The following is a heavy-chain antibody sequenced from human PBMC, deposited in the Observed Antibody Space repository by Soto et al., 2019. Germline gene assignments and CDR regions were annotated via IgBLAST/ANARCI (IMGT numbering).Heavy chain of an antibody. J-gene: IGHJ4*02. V-gene: IGHV4-59*08. CDR2: IYYSGST. CDR1: GGSISSYH. CDR3: ARHPRDIVVPDC. D-gene: IGHD2-21*01. Sequence: QVQLQESGPGLVKPSETLSLTCSVSGGSISSYHWSWIRQPPGKGLEWIGYIYYSGSTNYNPSLKGRVTMSLDTSKNQFSLKLGSVTAADTAVYYCARHPRDIVVPDCWGQGTLVTVSS.